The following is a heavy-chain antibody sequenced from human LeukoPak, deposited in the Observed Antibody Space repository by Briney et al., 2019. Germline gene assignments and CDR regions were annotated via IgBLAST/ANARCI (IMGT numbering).Heavy chain of an antibody. Sequence: GASVKVSCKASGYTFTSYAMNWVRQAPGQGLEWMGWINTNTGNPTYARGFTGRFVFSLDTSVSTAYLQISSLKAEDTAVYYCARGPYSSSWYYFDYWGQGTLVTVSS. CDR1: GYTFTSYA. V-gene: IGHV7-4-1*02. CDR3: ARGPYSSSWYYFDY. J-gene: IGHJ4*02. CDR2: INTNTGNP. D-gene: IGHD6-13*01.